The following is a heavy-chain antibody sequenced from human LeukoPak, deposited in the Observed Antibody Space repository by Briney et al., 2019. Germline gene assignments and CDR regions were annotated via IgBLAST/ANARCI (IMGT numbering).Heavy chain of an antibody. Sequence: SETLSLTCTVSGGSISAYSWSWIRQPPGKGLEWIGHIYYSGSTNYNPSLKSRVTISVDTSKNQFSLKLSSVTAADTAVYYCARGGMATTYFDYWGQETLVTVSS. D-gene: IGHD5-24*01. J-gene: IGHJ4*02. CDR3: ARGGMATTYFDY. CDR2: IYYSGST. CDR1: GGSISAYS. V-gene: IGHV4-59*01.